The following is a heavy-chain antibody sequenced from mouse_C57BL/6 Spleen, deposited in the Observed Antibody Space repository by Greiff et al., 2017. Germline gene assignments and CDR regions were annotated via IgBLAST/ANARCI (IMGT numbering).Heavy chain of an antibody. CDR2: ISYDGSN. CDR3: ARGGDYYGSSYWYFDV. Sequence: EVHLVESGPGLVKPSQSLSLTCSVTGYSITSGYYWNWIRQFPGNKLEWMGYISYDGSNNYNPSLKNRISITRDTSKNQFFLKLNSVTTEDTATYYCARGGDYYGSSYWYFDVWGTGTTVTVSS. V-gene: IGHV3-6*01. J-gene: IGHJ1*03. CDR1: GYSITSGYY. D-gene: IGHD1-1*01.